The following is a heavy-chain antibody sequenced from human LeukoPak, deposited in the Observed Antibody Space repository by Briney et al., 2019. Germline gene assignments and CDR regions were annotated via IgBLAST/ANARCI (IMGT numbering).Heavy chain of an antibody. Sequence: PGGSLRLSCAAAGFTVSSNYMSWVRHAPGTGLEWVSVIYSGGSTYYADSVRGRFTISRDNSKNTLYLQMNSLRAEDTAVYYCARNTYYYDSSGYEALYYFDYWGQGTLVTVSS. J-gene: IGHJ4*02. CDR3: ARNTYYYDSSGYEALYYFDY. CDR1: GFTVSSNY. V-gene: IGHV3-66*02. CDR2: IYSGGST. D-gene: IGHD3-22*01.